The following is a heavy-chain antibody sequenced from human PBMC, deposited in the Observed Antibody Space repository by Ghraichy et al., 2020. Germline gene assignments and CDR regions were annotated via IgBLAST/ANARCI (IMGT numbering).Heavy chain of an antibody. V-gene: IGHV3-23*01. CDR1: GFTFSDHA. Sequence: LSLTCAASGFTFSDHAMSWVRQAPGKGLEWVLSISATGANTYSADSVKGRLSISRDNSRNTVFLHMNFLTADDTAVYYCAVNHLLGSSGCTFDQWGQGALVIVSA. CDR3: AVNHLLGSSGCTFDQ. CDR2: ISATGANT. J-gene: IGHJ4*02. D-gene: IGHD3-22*01.